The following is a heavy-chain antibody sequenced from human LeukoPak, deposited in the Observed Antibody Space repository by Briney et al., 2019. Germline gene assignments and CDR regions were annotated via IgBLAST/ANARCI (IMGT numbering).Heavy chain of an antibody. CDR1: GFTFSSYA. CDR2: ISSSGSTI. D-gene: IGHD3-10*01. V-gene: IGHV3-48*01. Sequence: GGSLRLSCAASGFTFSSYAMSWVRQAPGKGLEWVSYISSSGSTIYYADSVKGRFTISRDNSRNTLYLQMNSLRPEDTALYYCAKEWYVGSPPDYWGQGTQVTVSS. CDR3: AKEWYVGSPPDY. J-gene: IGHJ4*02.